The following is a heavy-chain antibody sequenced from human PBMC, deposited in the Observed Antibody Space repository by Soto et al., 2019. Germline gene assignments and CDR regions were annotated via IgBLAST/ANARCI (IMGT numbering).Heavy chain of an antibody. J-gene: IGHJ5*02. Sequence: AASVKVSCKSSGYTFTSYDINWVRQAAGQGLEWMGWMNPNSGNTGYAQKLQGRVTMTRNTSISTAYMELSSLRSEDTALYYCAGGGVYSSRWYSWSLGQANGFDPWGQGTLVTVSS. V-gene: IGHV1-8*01. D-gene: IGHD6-13*01. CDR1: GYTFTSYD. CDR3: AGGGVYSSRWYSWSLGQANGFDP. CDR2: MNPNSGNT.